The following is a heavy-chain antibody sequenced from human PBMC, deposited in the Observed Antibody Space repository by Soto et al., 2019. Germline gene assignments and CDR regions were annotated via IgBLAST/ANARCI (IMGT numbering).Heavy chain of an antibody. D-gene: IGHD3-22*01. Sequence: SVKVSCKASGGTFSSYAISWVRQAPGQGLEWMGGIIPIFGTANYAQKFQGRVTITADKSTSTAYMELSSLRSEDTAVYYCAREGGYYYDSSGYYWWYFDYWGQGTLVTVSS. J-gene: IGHJ4*02. CDR3: AREGGYYYDSSGYYWWYFDY. CDR2: IIPIFGTA. V-gene: IGHV1-69*06. CDR1: GGTFSSYA.